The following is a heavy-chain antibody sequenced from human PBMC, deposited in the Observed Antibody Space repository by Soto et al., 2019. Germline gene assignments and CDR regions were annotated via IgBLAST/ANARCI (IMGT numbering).Heavy chain of an antibody. CDR2: IYPGDSDT. J-gene: IGHJ4*02. D-gene: IGHD3-22*01. CDR1: GYSFISYW. CDR3: ARPSSGSLYYFDY. Sequence: PGVSLKISCKGSGYSFISYWIGWVRQMPGKGLEWMGIIYPGDSDTRYSPSFQGQVTISADKSISTAYLQWSSLKASDTAMYYCARPSSGSLYYFDYWGQGTLVTVSS. V-gene: IGHV5-51*01.